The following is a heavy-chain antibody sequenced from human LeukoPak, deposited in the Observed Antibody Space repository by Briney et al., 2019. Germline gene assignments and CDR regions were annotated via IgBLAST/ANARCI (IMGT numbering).Heavy chain of an antibody. CDR2: INHSGST. J-gene: IGHJ5*02. D-gene: IGHD3-10*01. CDR3: GRVGLWFGELSWFAP. V-gene: IGHV4-34*01. CDR1: GGSFSGYY. Sequence: SETLSLTCAVYGGSFSGYYWSWIRQPPGKGLEWIGEINHSGSTNYNPSLKSRVTISVDTSKNQFSLQLSSVTAADTAVYYCGRVGLWFGELSWFAPWGQGPLATAPS.